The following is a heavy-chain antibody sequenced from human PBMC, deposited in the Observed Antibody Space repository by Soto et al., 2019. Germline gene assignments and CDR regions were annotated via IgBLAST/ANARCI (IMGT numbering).Heavy chain of an antibody. CDR1: GGSFSGYY. CDR3: ARDGAYSSSWYTRYYYYGMDV. J-gene: IGHJ6*02. D-gene: IGHD6-13*01. V-gene: IGHV4-34*01. CDR2: INHSGST. Sequence: CAVYGGSFSGYYWSWIRQPPGKGLEWIGEINHSGSTNYNPSLKSRVTISVDTSKNQFSLKLSSVTAADTAVYYCARDGAYSSSWYTRYYYYGMDVWGQGTTVTVSS.